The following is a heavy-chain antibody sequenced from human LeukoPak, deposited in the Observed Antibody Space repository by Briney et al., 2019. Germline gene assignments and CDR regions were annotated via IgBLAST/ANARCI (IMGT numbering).Heavy chain of an antibody. Sequence: SGTLSLTCTVSGGSISSGDYYWSWIRQPPGKGLEWIGYIYYSGSTYYNPSLKSRVTISVDTSKSQFSLKLSSVTAADTAVYYCARDLLNEGNHLDYWGQGTLVTVSS. D-gene: IGHD4-23*01. J-gene: IGHJ4*02. V-gene: IGHV4-30-4*01. CDR1: GGSISSGDYY. CDR2: IYYSGST. CDR3: ARDLLNEGNHLDY.